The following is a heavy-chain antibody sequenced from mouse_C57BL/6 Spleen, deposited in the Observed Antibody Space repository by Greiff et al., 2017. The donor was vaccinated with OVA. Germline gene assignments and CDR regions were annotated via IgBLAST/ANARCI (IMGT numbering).Heavy chain of an antibody. J-gene: IGHJ4*01. Sequence: QVQLKQPGAELVKPGASVKMSCKASGYTFTSYWITWVKQRPGQGLEWIGDIYPGSGSTNYNEKFKSKATLTVDTSSSTAYMQLSSLTSEDSAVYYCALYYDYDDYAMDYWGQGTSVTVSS. CDR2: IYPGSGST. V-gene: IGHV1-55*01. D-gene: IGHD2-4*01. CDR3: ALYYDYDDYAMDY. CDR1: GYTFTSYW.